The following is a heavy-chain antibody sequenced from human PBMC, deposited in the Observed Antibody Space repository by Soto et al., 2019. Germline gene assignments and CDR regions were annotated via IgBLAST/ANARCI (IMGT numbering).Heavy chain of an antibody. CDR3: ARDVAGASLDY. CDR1: GFTFNKYG. Sequence: QVQLVESGGGVVQSGRSLRLSCVASGFTFNKYGMHWVRQAPGKGLDWVSVIWFDGSNKYYIDSVKVRFTVSRDNSKNTLYLQMNSLRAEDTALYYCARDVAGASLDYWGRGTLVTVSS. D-gene: IGHD1-26*01. J-gene: IGHJ4*02. CDR2: IWFDGSNK. V-gene: IGHV3-33*01.